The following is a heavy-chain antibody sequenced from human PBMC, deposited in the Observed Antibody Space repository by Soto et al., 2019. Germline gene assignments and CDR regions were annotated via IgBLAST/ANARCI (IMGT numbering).Heavy chain of an antibody. J-gene: IGHJ4*02. V-gene: IGHV3-11*06. CDR1: GFTFSDYY. CDR2: ISSSSSYT. CDR3: ARGCSSTSCYFDY. Sequence: LRLSCAASGFTFSDYYMSWIRQAPGKGLEWVSYISSSSSYTNYADSVKGRFTISRDNAKNSLYLQMNSLRAEDTAVCYCARGCSSTSCYFDYWGQGTLVTVSS. D-gene: IGHD2-2*01.